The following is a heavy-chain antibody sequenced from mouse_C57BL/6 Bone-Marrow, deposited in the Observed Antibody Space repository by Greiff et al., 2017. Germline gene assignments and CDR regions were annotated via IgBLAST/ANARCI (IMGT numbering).Heavy chain of an antibody. CDR3: ARALRSFAY. D-gene: IGHD1-1*01. CDR1: GYTFTSYW. Sequence: QVQLKQPGAELVRPGTSVKLSCKASGYTFTSYWMHWVKQRPGQGLEWIGVIDPSDSYTNYNQKFKGKATLTVDTSSSTAYMQLSSLTSEDSAVYYCARALRSFAYWGKGTLVTVSA. CDR2: IDPSDSYT. J-gene: IGHJ3*01. V-gene: IGHV1-59*01.